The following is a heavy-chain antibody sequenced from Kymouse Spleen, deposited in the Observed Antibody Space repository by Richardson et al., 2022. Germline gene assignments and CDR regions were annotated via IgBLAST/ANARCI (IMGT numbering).Heavy chain of an antibody. Sequence: EVQLVESGGGLVQPGGSLRLSCAASGFTFSSYSMNWVRQAPGKGLEWVSYISSSSSTIYYADSVKGRFTISRDNAKNSLYLQMNSLRDEDTAVYYCARLAYCGGDCYSGFDYWGQGTLVTVSS. V-gene: IGHV3-48*02. CDR3: ARLAYCGGDCYSGFDY. CDR2: ISSSSSTI. D-gene: IGHD2-21*02. J-gene: IGHJ4*02. CDR1: GFTFSSYS.